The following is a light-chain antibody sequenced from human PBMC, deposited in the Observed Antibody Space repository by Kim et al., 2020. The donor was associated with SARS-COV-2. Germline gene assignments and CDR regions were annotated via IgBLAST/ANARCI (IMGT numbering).Light chain of an antibody. Sequence: SPGERATLSCGASQSVSSTFLAWYQQQPGQAPRLLIFATSSRAIGIPNRFKGSGSGTDFTLTISRLEPEDFAMYYCQYYDSSRWTFGQGTKVDIK. CDR3: QYYDSSRWT. CDR1: QSVSSTF. J-gene: IGKJ1*01. V-gene: IGKV3-20*01. CDR2: ATS.